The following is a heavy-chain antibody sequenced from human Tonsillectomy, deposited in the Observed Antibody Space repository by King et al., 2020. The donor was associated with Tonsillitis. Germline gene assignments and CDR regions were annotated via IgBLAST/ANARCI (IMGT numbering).Heavy chain of an antibody. CDR2: IAYEGSNK. CDR1: GFTFSSYG. J-gene: IGHJ4*02. D-gene: IGHD2-21*02. V-gene: IGHV3-30*18. Sequence: VQLVESGGGVVQPGRSLRLSCAASGFTFSSYGMHWVRQAPGKGLEWVAVIAYEGSNKYYADSVKGRFTISRDNSKNTLYLQMNSLRAEDTAVYYCAKEWHIVVVTARPPFEYWGQGTLVTVSS. CDR3: AKEWHIVVVTARPPFEY.